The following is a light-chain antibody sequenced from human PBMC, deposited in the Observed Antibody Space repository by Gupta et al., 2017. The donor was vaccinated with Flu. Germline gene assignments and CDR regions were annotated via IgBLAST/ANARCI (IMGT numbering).Light chain of an antibody. CDR1: ELPKKY. CDR3: QTTDSSGGYRGM. Sequence: SHELTQPPSVSVSAGQTARITCFGDELPKKYAYWYQQKPGQAPVMVIYQDNKRPSGIPERFSASSSGTTVTLTFSGVQAEDEADYFCQTTDSSGGYRGMFGGGTKLTVL. CDR2: QDN. J-gene: IGLJ3*02. V-gene: IGLV3-25*02.